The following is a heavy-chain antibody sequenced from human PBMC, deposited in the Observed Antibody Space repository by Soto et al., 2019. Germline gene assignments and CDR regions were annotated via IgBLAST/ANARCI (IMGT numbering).Heavy chain of an antibody. CDR3: AKAFYGYYYYGMDV. Sequence: GGSLRLSCAASGFTFSSHAMSWVRQAPGKGLEWVSAISASGGSTYYADSVKGRFTISRDNSKNTLYLQINSLRAEDTALFYCAKAFYGYYYYGMDVWGQGTTVTVSS. CDR2: ISASGGST. V-gene: IGHV3-23*01. J-gene: IGHJ6*02. D-gene: IGHD4-17*01. CDR1: GFTFSSHA.